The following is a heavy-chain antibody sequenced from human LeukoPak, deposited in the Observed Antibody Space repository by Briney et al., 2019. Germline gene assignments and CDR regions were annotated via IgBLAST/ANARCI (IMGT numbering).Heavy chain of an antibody. V-gene: IGHV1-18*01. CDR1: GYTFTSCG. J-gene: IGHJ4*02. CDR2: ISAYSGNT. Sequence: ASVNFSCKASGYTFTSCGITGGRQPPGPGLEWMGWISAYSGNTNYAQKLQGRVTMTTDTSTSTVYMELRSLRSDDTAVYYCAYGDYFPGCFDYWGRGTLVTVSS. D-gene: IGHD4-17*01. CDR3: AYGDYFPGCFDY.